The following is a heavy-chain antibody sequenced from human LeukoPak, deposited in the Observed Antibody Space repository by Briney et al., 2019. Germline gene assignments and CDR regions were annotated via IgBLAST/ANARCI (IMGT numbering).Heavy chain of an antibody. V-gene: IGHV4-61*05. J-gene: IGHJ2*01. CDR1: GDSISSSSYY. CDR2: IYYSGST. CDR3: ARGRRLRSYWYFDL. Sequence: SETLSLTCSVSGDSISSSSYYWGWIRQPPGKGLEWIGYIYYSGSTNYNPSLKDRVTISVDTSKNQFSLQLSSVTPADTAIYYCARGRRLRSYWYFDLWGRGSLVTVSS. D-gene: IGHD4-17*01.